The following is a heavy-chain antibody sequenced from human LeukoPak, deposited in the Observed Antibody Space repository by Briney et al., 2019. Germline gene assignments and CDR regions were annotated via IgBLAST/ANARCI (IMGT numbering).Heavy chain of an antibody. CDR3: AKIPTVTAPTFDY. J-gene: IGHJ4*02. CDR2: ISYDGSNK. CDR1: GFTFSSYG. D-gene: IGHD4-17*01. V-gene: IGHV3-30*18. Sequence: GGSLRLSCAASGFTFSSYGMHWVRQAPGKGLEWVAVISYDGSNKYYADSVKGRFTISRDNSKNTLYPQMNSLRAEDTAVYYCAKIPTVTAPTFDYWGQGTLVTVSS.